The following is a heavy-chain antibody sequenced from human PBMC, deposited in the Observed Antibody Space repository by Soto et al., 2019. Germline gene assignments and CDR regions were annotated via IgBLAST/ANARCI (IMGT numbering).Heavy chain of an antibody. V-gene: IGHV4-34*01. CDR3: ARDRRLHDSSGYYYSYYYYYGMDV. CDR2: INHSGST. D-gene: IGHD3-22*01. J-gene: IGHJ6*02. Sequence: SETLSLTCAVYGGSFSGYYWSWIRQPPGKGLEWIGEINHSGSTNYNPSLKSRVTISVDTSKNQFSLKLSSVTAADTAVYYCARDRRLHDSSGYYYSYYYYYGMDVWGQGTTVTVSS. CDR1: GGSFSGYY.